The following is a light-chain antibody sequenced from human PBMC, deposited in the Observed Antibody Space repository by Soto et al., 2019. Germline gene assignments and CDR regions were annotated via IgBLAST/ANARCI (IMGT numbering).Light chain of an antibody. CDR1: QSISSW. CDR2: DAS. CDR3: QQYNSIRVT. J-gene: IGKJ3*01. Sequence: DIQMTQSPSTLSASVGDRVTITCRASQSISSWLAWYQQKPGKAPKLLIYDASSLESGVPSRFSGSGSGTEFNLTISSLQPDDFATYYCQQYNSIRVTFGPGTKVDIK. V-gene: IGKV1-5*01.